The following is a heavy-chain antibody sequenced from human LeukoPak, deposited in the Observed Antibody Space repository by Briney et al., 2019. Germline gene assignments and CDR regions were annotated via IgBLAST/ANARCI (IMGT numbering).Heavy chain of an antibody. V-gene: IGHV4-59*01. CDR1: GGSISSYY. CDR2: IYYSGST. Sequence: SETLSLTCTVSGGSISSYYWSWIRQPPGKGLEWIGYIYYSGSTNYNPSLKSRVTISVDTSKNQLSLKLGSVTAADTAVYYCASLLGSGSDFDYWGQGTLVTVSS. CDR3: ASLLGSGSDFDY. J-gene: IGHJ4*02. D-gene: IGHD3-22*01.